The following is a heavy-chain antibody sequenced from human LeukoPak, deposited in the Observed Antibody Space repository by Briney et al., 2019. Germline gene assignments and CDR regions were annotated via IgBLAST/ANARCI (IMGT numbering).Heavy chain of an antibody. J-gene: IGHJ6*03. CDR1: GFTFSSYG. CDR2: IRYDGSNK. CDR3: AKDAAARRSAYMDV. Sequence: GGSLRLSCAGSGFTFSSYGMHWVRQAPGKGLEGVAFIRYDGSNKYYADSVKGRFTISRDNSKNTLYLQMNSLRAEDTAVYYCAKDAAARRSAYMDVWGKGTTVTVSS. V-gene: IGHV3-30*02. D-gene: IGHD6-13*01.